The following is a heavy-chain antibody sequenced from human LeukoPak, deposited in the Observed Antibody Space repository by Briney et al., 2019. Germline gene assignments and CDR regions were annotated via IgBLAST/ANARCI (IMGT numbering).Heavy chain of an antibody. CDR2: ISDSSGTI. D-gene: IGHD4-17*01. J-gene: IGHJ4*02. CDR1: GFTFYTYG. V-gene: IGHV3-48*01. Sequence: GGSLRLSCAASGFTFYTYGMNWVRQAPGKGLEWVSYISDSSGTIYYADSVKGRFTISRDNAKNSLYLQMNSLRAEDTAVYYCARGPYGDYVDALDYWGQGTLVTVSS. CDR3: ARGPYGDYVDALDY.